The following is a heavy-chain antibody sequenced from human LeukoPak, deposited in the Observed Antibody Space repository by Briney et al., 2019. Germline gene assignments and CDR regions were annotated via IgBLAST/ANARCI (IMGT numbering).Heavy chain of an antibody. J-gene: IGHJ6*02. D-gene: IGHD3-9*01. CDR1: GFTFSAFG. V-gene: IGHV3-23*01. CDR3: TKDYCGKFCSAV. CDR2: ITNSGGST. Sequence: GGSLRLSCAASGFTFSAFGMNWVRQAPGKGLEWVSTITNSGGSTYYVDSVKGRFTISRDNSKNTLYLQMNSLRAEDTAKYYCTKDYCGKFCSAVWGQGTTVTVSS.